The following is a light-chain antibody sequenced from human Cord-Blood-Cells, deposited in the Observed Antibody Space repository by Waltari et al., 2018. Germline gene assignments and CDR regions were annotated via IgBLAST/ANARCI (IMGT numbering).Light chain of an antibody. CDR1: SSDVGGYNY. CDR2: DVN. Sequence: QSALTQPASVSGSPGQSITISCTGTSSDVGGYNYVSWYQQHPGKAPHLMIYDVNKLPSGVSNRFSGSRSGTTASLTISGLQAEDEADYYCSSYTSSSTVVFGGGTKLTVL. CDR3: SSYTSSSTVV. V-gene: IGLV2-14*01. J-gene: IGLJ2*01.